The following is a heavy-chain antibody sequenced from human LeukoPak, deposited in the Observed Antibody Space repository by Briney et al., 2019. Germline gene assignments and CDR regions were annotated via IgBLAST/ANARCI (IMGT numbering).Heavy chain of an antibody. CDR3: ALCAVDRPYYCLDY. CDR2: IIPIFGTA. Sequence: SVKVSCKASGGTFSSYAISWVRQAPGQGLEWMGGIIPIFGTANYAQKFQGRVTITADESTSTAYMELSSLRSEDTAVYYCALCAVDRPYYCLDYWGQGTLVTVSS. J-gene: IGHJ4*02. CDR1: GGTFSSYA. D-gene: IGHD3-10*01. V-gene: IGHV1-69*01.